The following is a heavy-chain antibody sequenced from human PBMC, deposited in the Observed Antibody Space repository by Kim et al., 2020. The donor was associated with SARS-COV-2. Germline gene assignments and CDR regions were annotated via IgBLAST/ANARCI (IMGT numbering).Heavy chain of an antibody. D-gene: IGHD6-19*01. CDR2: INAGNGIT. Sequence: ASVKVSCKASGYTFTSYAMHWVRQAPGQRLEWMGWINAGNGITKYSQKFQGRVTITRDTSASTVYMELSSLRSEDTAVYYCTTRIAVAGTDCWGQGTLVTVSS. J-gene: IGHJ4*02. CDR3: TTRIAVAGTDC. V-gene: IGHV1-3*01. CDR1: GYTFTSYA.